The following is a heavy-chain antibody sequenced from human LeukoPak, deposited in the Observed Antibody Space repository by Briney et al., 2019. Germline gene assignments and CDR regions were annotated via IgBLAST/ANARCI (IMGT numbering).Heavy chain of an antibody. J-gene: IGHJ4*02. D-gene: IGHD6-6*01. CDR3: ARDRSIAARLDY. CDR1: GFIFSSYA. V-gene: IGHV3-30*04. CDR2: ISYDGSNK. Sequence: GRPLRLSCAASGFIFSSYAMHWVRQAPGKGLEWVAVISYDGSNKYYADSVKGRFTISRDNCKNTLYLQMNSLRAEDTAVYYCARDRSIAARLDYWGQGTLVTVSS.